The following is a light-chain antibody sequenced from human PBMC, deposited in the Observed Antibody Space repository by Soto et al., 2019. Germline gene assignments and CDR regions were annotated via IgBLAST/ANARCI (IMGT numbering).Light chain of an antibody. J-gene: IGLJ2*01. CDR3: QAWDSSTAV. CDR1: KLGDKY. V-gene: IGLV3-1*01. CDR2: QDT. Sequence: SYELTQPPSVSVSPGQTASITCSGDKLGDKYAYWYQQKPGQSPVLVFYQDTKRPSGIPERFSGSNSGNTATLTISGTQAMDEADYYCQAWDSSTAVFGGGTKVTVL.